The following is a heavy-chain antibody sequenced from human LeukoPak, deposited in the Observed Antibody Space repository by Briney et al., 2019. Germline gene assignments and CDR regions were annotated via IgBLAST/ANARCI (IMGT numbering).Heavy chain of an antibody. V-gene: IGHV3-53*04. CDR3: ARDRSRGYSYGSFDY. J-gene: IGHJ4*02. D-gene: IGHD5-18*01. CDR2: XYSGGST. CDR1: RFTFSSYE. Sequence: GGSLRLSCAAYRFTFSSYEMNWVRQAPGKGLEWVSVXYSGGSTYYADSVKGRFTISRHNSKNTLYLQMNSLRAEDTAVYYCARDRSRGYSYGSFDYWGQGTLVTVSS.